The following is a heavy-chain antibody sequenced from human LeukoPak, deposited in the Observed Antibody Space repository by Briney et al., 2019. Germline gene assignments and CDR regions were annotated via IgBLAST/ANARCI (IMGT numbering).Heavy chain of an antibody. CDR3: ARDEGDSGGFDY. J-gene: IGHJ4*02. Sequence: GRSLRLSCAASGFTFSSYAMHWVRQAPGKGLEWVAVISYDGSNKYYADSVKGRFTISRDNSKNTLYLQMNSLRAEDTAVYYCARDEGDSGGFDYWGQGTLVTVSS. D-gene: IGHD2-21*01. CDR2: ISYDGSNK. CDR1: GFTFSSYA. V-gene: IGHV3-30-3*01.